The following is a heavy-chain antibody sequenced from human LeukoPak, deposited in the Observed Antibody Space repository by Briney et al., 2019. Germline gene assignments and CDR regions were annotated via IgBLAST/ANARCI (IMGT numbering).Heavy chain of an antibody. Sequence: ASVKASCKVSGYTLTELSMHWVRQAPGKGLEWMGGFDPEDGETIYAQKFQGRVTMTEDTSTDTAYMELSSLRSEDTAVYYCATEFVTPGAFDIRGQGTMVTVSS. D-gene: IGHD2/OR15-2a*01. CDR2: FDPEDGET. CDR3: ATEFVTPGAFDI. J-gene: IGHJ3*02. V-gene: IGHV1-24*01. CDR1: GYTLTELS.